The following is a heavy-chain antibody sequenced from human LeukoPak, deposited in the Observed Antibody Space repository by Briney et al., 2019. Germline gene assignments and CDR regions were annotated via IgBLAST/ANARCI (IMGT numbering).Heavy chain of an antibody. CDR2: IYSGGST. D-gene: IGHD3-16*01. J-gene: IGHJ4*02. CDR1: GFTVSSNY. CDR3: ARDPGFGGPYYFDY. Sequence: GGSLRLSCAASGFTVSSNYMSWVRQAPGKGLEWVSVIYSGGSTYYADSVKGRFTISRDNSKNTLYLQMNSLRAEDTAVYYCARDPGFGGPYYFDYWGQGTLVTVSS. V-gene: IGHV3-66*01.